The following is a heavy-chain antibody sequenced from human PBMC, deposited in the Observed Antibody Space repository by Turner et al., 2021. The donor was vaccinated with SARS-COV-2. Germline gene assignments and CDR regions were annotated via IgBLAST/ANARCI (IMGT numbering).Heavy chain of an antibody. CDR3: ARVYSSSSGRNAFDI. J-gene: IGHJ3*02. Sequence: EVQLVESGGGSVQPGGSLRLSCAASAFTFSSYWRTWVRQAPGKGLEWVANIKQDGSERYYVDSVKGRFTISRDNAKNSLYLQMNSLRAEDTAVYYCARVYSSSSGRNAFDIWGQGTMVTVSS. CDR1: AFTFSSYW. CDR2: IKQDGSER. V-gene: IGHV3-7*01. D-gene: IGHD6-6*01.